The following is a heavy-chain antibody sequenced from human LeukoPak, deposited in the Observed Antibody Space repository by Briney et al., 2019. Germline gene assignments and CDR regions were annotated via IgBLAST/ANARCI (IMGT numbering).Heavy chain of an antibody. CDR3: ASDLTVPPYNWCDP. D-gene: IGHD7-27*01. CDR2: IYNSGGT. V-gene: IGHV4-4*07. Sequence: SETLSLTCTVSGGSIRSSHWSWIRQPAGKGLEWIAIIYNSGGTHYNPSLKSRVTISRDTSKNQSSLTLTSVPAADTAVYYCASDLTVPPYNWCDPWGQGNLVTVSS. J-gene: IGHJ5*02. CDR1: GGSIRSSH.